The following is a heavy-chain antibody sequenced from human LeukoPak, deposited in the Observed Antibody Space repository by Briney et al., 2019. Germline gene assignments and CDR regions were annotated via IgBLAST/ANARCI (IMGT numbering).Heavy chain of an antibody. CDR1: GFTFSSYA. V-gene: IGHV3-23*01. CDR3: AKAGANYYYSYMDV. CDR2: ISGSGSST. D-gene: IGHD2-8*01. Sequence: GGSLRLSCAASGFTFSSYAMSWVRQAPGKGLEWVSAISGSGSSTYYADSVKGRFTISRDNSKNTLYLQMNSLRAEDTAVYYCAKAGANYYYSYMDVWGKGTTVTVSS. J-gene: IGHJ6*03.